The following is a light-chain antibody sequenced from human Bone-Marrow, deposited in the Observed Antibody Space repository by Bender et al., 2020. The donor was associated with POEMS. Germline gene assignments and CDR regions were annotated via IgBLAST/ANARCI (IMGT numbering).Light chain of an antibody. CDR3: CSYGEL. J-gene: IGLJ2*01. CDR1: NNDLGSHTL. Sequence: QSTLTQPASVSGSPGQSITISCTGTNNDLGSHTLVSWYQQYPGKVPQLLIFEDTQRPSGASIRFSASRSGNTASLTISGVQAEDEHDYYCCSYGELFGGGTKLTVL. CDR2: EDT. V-gene: IGLV2-23*01.